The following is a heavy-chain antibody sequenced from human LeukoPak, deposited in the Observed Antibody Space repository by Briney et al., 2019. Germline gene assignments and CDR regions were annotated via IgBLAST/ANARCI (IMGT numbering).Heavy chain of an antibody. Sequence: PSETLSLTCSASDFSTSSGYYWGWIRQPPGKALEWVGSVYHSGNTYYNPSLMSRVTISVDTSKSQFSLNLNSVTAADAAVYYCARVKQHDSGGNSNLFDYWGQGILVTVSS. CDR1: DFSTSSGYY. CDR3: ARVKQHDSGGNSNLFDY. D-gene: IGHD4-23*01. J-gene: IGHJ4*02. CDR2: VYHSGNT. V-gene: IGHV4-38-2*02.